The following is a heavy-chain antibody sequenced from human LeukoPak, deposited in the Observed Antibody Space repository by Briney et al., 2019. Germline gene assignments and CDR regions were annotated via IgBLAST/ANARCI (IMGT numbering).Heavy chain of an antibody. Sequence: PGGSLRLSCTASGFTFSSYAMSWVRQAPGKGLEWVSTISRNGGSTYYADSVKGRLTISRDNSKNTLYLQMNSLTAEDTAVYYCVGVPAAFDYWGQGTLVTASS. J-gene: IGHJ4*02. D-gene: IGHD2-2*01. V-gene: IGHV3-23*01. CDR3: VGVPAAFDY. CDR1: GFTFSSYA. CDR2: ISRNGGST.